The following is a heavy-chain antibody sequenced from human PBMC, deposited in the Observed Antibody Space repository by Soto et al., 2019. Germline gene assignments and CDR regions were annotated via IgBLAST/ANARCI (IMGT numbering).Heavy chain of an antibody. CDR2: ISSSGSTI. J-gene: IGHJ6*02. Sequence: RLSCAASGFTFSSYEMNWVRQAPGKGLEWVSYISSSGSTIYYADSVKGRFTISRDNAKNSLYLQMNSLRAEDTAVYYCARSWIHSYALSMDVRGQGTTVTVSS. D-gene: IGHD5-18*01. V-gene: IGHV3-48*03. CDR3: ARSWIHSYALSMDV. CDR1: GFTFSSYE.